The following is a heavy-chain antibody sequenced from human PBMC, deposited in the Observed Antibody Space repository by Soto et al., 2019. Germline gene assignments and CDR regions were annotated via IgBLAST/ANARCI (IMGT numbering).Heavy chain of an antibody. J-gene: IGHJ4*02. CDR1: GFTFDAYA. V-gene: IGHV3-9*01. CDR3: AKDWAGGSYPDY. CDR2: ISWNSVNM. D-gene: IGHD1-26*01. Sequence: DVQLVESGGGLVQPGRSLRLSCAASGFTFDAYAMHWVRLAPGKGLEWVSGISWNSVNMGYADSVKGRFTISRDNAKNSLYLQMNSLRSEDTALYYCAKDWAGGSYPDYWGQGTLVTVSS.